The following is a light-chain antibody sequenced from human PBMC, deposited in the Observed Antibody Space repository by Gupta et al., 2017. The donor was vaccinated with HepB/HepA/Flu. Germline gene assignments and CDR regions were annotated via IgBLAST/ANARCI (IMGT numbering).Light chain of an antibody. CDR2: LGS. Sequence: DIVITQFPLSLPVTPGEPASISCRSSQSLLHSNGYNYLDWYLQKPGQSPPLLIYLGSNRASGVPDGFSGSGSGTDFTLKISRVEDEDVGVYYCMQALQTPPFTFGPGTKVDIK. CDR1: QSLLHSNGYNY. J-gene: IGKJ3*01. CDR3: MQALQTPPFT. V-gene: IGKV2-28*01.